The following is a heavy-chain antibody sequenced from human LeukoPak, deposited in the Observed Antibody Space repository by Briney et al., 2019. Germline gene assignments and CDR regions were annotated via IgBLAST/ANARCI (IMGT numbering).Heavy chain of an antibody. D-gene: IGHD2-15*01. CDR3: ARYGVVIASTFYYMDV. J-gene: IGHJ6*03. Sequence: PSETLSLTCTVSGDSVSNYYWSWIRQSPGKGLEWIAFMHPGGTTKYSPSLMSRVATSVDTSNNQFSLTLTSLTAADTAVYYCARYGVVIASTFYYMDVWGKGTAVTVSS. CDR2: MHPGGTT. CDR1: GDSVSNYY. V-gene: IGHV4-59*02.